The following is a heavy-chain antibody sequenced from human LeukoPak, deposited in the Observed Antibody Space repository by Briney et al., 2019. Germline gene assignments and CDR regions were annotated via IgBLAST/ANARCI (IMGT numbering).Heavy chain of an antibody. CDR3: ALGLVTDY. J-gene: IGHJ4*02. Sequence: PGRSLRLSCAASGFTVSSNFMSWVRQAPGKGLEWVSAIYSGGSTYYADSVKGRFTISRDNSKNTLYLQMNSLRVEDTAVYYCALGLVTDYWGQGTLVTVSS. CDR1: GFTVSSNF. D-gene: IGHD3-9*01. V-gene: IGHV3-66*01. CDR2: IYSGGST.